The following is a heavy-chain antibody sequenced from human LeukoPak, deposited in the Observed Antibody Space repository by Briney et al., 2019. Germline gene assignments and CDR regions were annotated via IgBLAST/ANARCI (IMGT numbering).Heavy chain of an antibody. J-gene: IGHJ5*02. CDR3: ARDSGELSGEFDN. Sequence: GGSLRLSCAASGFTFSSYGMHWVRQAPGKGLEWVAVIWYDGSNKYYADSVKGRFTISGDNAKNSLYLQMNSLRAEDTAVYYCARDSGELSGEFDNWGQGTLVTVSS. CDR1: GFTFSSYG. CDR2: IWYDGSNK. D-gene: IGHD1-26*01. V-gene: IGHV3-33*01.